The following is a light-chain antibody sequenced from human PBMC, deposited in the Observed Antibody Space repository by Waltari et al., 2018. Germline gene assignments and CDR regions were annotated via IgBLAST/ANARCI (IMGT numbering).Light chain of an antibody. CDR1: QSVSRA. V-gene: IGKV3-20*01. Sequence: EIVLTQSPGPLSLSPGETATLSCRASQSVSRALAWYQQKPGQAPRLLIYDASTRATGTPDRFSGSGSGTDFSLTISRLEHEDFAVYYCQKYVRLPATFGQGTKVEIK. CDR3: QKYVRLPAT. J-gene: IGKJ1*01. CDR2: DAS.